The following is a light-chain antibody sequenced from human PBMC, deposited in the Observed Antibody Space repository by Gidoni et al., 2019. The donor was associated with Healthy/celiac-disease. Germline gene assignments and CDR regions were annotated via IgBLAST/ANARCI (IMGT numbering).Light chain of an antibody. CDR2: DAS. Sequence: DIQMTQSPSSLSASVGDRVTITCQASQDISNYLNWYQQKPGKAPKLLIYDASKLETGVPSRFSGGGSGTDFTFTISSLQPEDIATYYCQQYDNLLFTFGPXTKVDIK. CDR1: QDISNY. J-gene: IGKJ3*01. CDR3: QQYDNLLFT. V-gene: IGKV1-33*01.